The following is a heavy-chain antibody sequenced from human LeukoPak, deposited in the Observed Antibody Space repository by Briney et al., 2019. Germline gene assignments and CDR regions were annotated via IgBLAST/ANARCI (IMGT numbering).Heavy chain of an antibody. J-gene: IGHJ4*02. CDR2: IYHSGST. CDR3: ARATMLRGNPSAFDY. Sequence: SETLSLTCTVSGGSISSGGYYWSWIRQPPGKGLEWIGYIYHSGSTYYNPSLKSRVTISVDRSKNQFSLKLSSVTAADTAVYYCARATMLRGNPSAFDYWGQGTLVSVSS. D-gene: IGHD3-10*01. CDR1: GGSISSGGYY. V-gene: IGHV4-30-2*01.